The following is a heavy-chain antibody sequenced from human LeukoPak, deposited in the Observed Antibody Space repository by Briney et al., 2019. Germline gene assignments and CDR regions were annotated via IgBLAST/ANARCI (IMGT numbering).Heavy chain of an antibody. J-gene: IGHJ4*02. CDR2: INPDGSGT. CDR3: SRGGYNWNYAPGY. V-gene: IGHV1-2*02. D-gene: IGHD1-7*01. CDR1: GFTFSAYY. Sequence: ASVKVSCKASGFTFSAYYVHWVRQAPGQGLEWMGWINPDGSGTNYARKFQGRVTMTRDTSISTAYMELNRLRSDDTAVYYCSRGGYNWNYAPGYWGQGTLVTVSS.